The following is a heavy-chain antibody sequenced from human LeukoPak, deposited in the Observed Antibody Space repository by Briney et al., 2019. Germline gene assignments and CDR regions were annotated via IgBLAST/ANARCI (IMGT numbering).Heavy chain of an antibody. CDR1: GFTFSSYA. Sequence: GGSLRLSCAASGFTFSSYAMHWVRQAPGKGLEWVAVISYDGSNKYYADSVKGRFTIARDNSKNTLYLQMNSLRAEDTAVYYCARGSLWLQLDYWGQGTLVTVSS. J-gene: IGHJ4*02. CDR2: ISYDGSNK. V-gene: IGHV3-30-3*01. CDR3: ARGSLWLQLDY. D-gene: IGHD5-24*01.